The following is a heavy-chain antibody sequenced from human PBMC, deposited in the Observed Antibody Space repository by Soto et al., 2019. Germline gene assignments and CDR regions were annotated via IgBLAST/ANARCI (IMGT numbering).Heavy chain of an antibody. J-gene: IGHJ6*02. CDR2: TYQSGSA. Sequence: WTWIRLSPGKGLEWIGYTYQSGSAYYNPSLKSRVTISVDRSKNQFSLNLTSVTAADTAVYYCARDYYGMDVWGQGTTVTVSS. CDR3: ARDYYGMDV. V-gene: IGHV4-30-2*06.